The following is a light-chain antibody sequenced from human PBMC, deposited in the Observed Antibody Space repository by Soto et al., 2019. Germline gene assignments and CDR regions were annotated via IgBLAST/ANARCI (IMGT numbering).Light chain of an antibody. Sequence: DIVMTQSPLSLPVTPGEPASISCRSSQSLLHSNGYNYLDWYLQKPGQSPQLLIYLGSHRASGVPDRCTSSQSGTDFTLKITRVEAEDVGVYYCMQALQTPWTFGHGTKVEIK. V-gene: IGKV2-28*01. CDR1: QSLLHSNGYNY. J-gene: IGKJ1*01. CDR2: LGS. CDR3: MQALQTPWT.